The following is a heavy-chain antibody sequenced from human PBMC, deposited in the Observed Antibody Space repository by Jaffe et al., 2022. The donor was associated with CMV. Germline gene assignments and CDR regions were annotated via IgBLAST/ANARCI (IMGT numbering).Heavy chain of an antibody. V-gene: IGHV3-23*04. CDR1: RFTFSNYA. J-gene: IGHJ3*02. Sequence: EVQLVESGGGLVQPGGSLKLSCAASRFTFSNYAMTWVRQAPGKGLEWVSAISGSGDGTYYADSLVGRFTISRDNSKNTLYLQMNSLRAEDTAVYYCASYDEQAGAAFDIWGQGTMVTVSS. CDR3: ASYDEQAGAAFDI. CDR2: ISGSGDGT. D-gene: IGHD6-19*01.